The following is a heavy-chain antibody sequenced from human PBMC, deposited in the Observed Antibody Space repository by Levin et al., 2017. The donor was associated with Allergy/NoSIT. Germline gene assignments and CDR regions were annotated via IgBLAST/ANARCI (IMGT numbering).Heavy chain of an antibody. D-gene: IGHD3-9*01. J-gene: IGHJ4*02. V-gene: IGHV4-30-2*01. Sequence: TLSLTCAVSGGSISSGGYSWSWIRQPPGKGLEWIGYIYHSGSTYYNPSLKSRVTISVDRSKNQFSLKLSSVTAADTAVYYCARGGDMLTGRFDYWGQGTLVTVSS. CDR1: GGSISSGGYS. CDR3: ARGGDMLTGRFDY. CDR2: IYHSGST.